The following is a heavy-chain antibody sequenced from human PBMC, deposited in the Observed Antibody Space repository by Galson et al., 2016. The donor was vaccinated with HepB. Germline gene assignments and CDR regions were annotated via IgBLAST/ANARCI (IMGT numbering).Heavy chain of an antibody. CDR2: IYSGAAT. CDR3: ARGSDLGSF. V-gene: IGHV3-66*01. D-gene: IGHD1-26*01. CDR1: ALSVSDDY. J-gene: IGHJ4*02. Sequence: SLRLSCAASALSVSDDYMNWVRQPPGKGLEWVSLIYSGAATYYADSVKGRFIISTDSFKNTLYLQMNSLRVEDTAVYYCARGSDLGSFWGQGTLVTVSS.